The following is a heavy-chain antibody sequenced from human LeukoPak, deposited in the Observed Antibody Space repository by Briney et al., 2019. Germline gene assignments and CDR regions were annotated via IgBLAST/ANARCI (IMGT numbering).Heavy chain of an antibody. Sequence: PSETLSLTCTVSGGSISSYYWSWIRQPPGKGLEWIGYIYYSGSTNYNPSLKSRVTISVDTSKNQFSLKLSSVTAADTAVYYCARSIPKAGSSWYYFDYWGQGTLVTVSS. D-gene: IGHD6-13*01. V-gene: IGHV4-59*01. J-gene: IGHJ4*02. CDR1: GGSISSYY. CDR3: ARSIPKAGSSWYYFDY. CDR2: IYYSGST.